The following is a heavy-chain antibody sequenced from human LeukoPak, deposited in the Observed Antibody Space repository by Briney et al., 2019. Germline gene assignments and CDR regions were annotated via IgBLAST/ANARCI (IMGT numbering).Heavy chain of an antibody. Sequence: SETLFLTCTVSGGSISSYYWTWIRQPSGKGLEWIGYIYSSGRTNYNPSLKSQVTMSVDTSKNQFSLKVISVTAADTAVYYCARLSAGFNSSYRFDPWGQGTLVTVSS. CDR3: ARLSAGFNSSYRFDP. CDR2: IYSSGRT. D-gene: IGHD2/OR15-2a*01. CDR1: GGSISSYY. V-gene: IGHV4-4*09. J-gene: IGHJ5*02.